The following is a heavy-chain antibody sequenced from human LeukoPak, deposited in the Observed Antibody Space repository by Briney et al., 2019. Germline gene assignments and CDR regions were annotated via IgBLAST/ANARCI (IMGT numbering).Heavy chain of an antibody. Sequence: SETLSLTCSVSGGSIGSYYWSWIRQPPGKGLEWIGHLYNSGSTNYNPSLKSRVTISVDTSKNQFSLKLNSVTAADTAVYYCARATETFCWFLQHWGQGTLVTVSS. CDR1: GGSIGSYY. CDR2: LYNSGST. J-gene: IGHJ1*01. D-gene: IGHD3-10*01. V-gene: IGHV4-59*01. CDR3: ARATETFCWFLQH.